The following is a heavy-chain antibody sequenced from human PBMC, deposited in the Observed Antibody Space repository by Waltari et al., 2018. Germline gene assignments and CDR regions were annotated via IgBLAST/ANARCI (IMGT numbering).Heavy chain of an antibody. Sequence: QEQLQPWGPGLVKPSEPLSRTCAGYGGSFSGYYCTWIRHPPGKGLEWIGERNHSGSTNYNPSLKSRVAISVDTSKNQFALKLSCVTAADTAVYYCARGGRGSSGWLGYGMDVWGQGTTVTVSS. D-gene: IGHD6-19*01. J-gene: IGHJ6*02. V-gene: IGHV4-34*01. CDR3: ARGGRGSSGWLGYGMDV. CDR1: GGSFSGYY. CDR2: RNHSGST.